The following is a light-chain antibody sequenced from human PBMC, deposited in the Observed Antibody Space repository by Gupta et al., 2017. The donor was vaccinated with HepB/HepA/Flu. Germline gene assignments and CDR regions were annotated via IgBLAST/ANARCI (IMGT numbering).Light chain of an antibody. CDR3: GSDTRSSTWL. J-gene: IGLJ2*01. Sequence: QSALTQPASVSGSPGQSLAISCTGTSSDIGAYNSVSWYQQHPGKAPQLIIYDVNNRPSGVSNRFSGSKSGNTAFLIISGLQAEDEADYFCGSDTRSSTWLFGGGTKVTVL. CDR2: DVN. CDR1: SSDIGAYNS. V-gene: IGLV2-14*03.